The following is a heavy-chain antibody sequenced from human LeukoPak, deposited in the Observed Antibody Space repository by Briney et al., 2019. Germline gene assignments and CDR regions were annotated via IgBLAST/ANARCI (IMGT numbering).Heavy chain of an antibody. CDR3: ARPESLDDSSGYFIY. D-gene: IGHD3-22*01. J-gene: IGHJ4*02. CDR2: IYYSGST. V-gene: IGHV4-59*12. CDR1: GGSISSYY. Sequence: SETLSLTCTVSGGSISSYYWSWIRQPAGKGLEWIGYIYYSGSTNYNPSLKSRVTISVDTSKNQFSLKLSSVTAADTAVYYCARPESLDDSSGYFIYWGQGTLVTVSS.